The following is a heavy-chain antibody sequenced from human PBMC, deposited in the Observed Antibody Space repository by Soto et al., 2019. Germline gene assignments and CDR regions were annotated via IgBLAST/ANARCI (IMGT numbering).Heavy chain of an antibody. CDR3: ARDMAGNPFFDDYFDF. V-gene: IGHV4-31*03. Sequence: SETLSLTCTISGDSIRSGSAYWSWVRHHPGKGLEWIGFIDYSGATHYNPSLKSRVTMSVDTSKNQFSLKVRSVTAADTAIYYCARDMAGNPFFDDYFDFWGQGTRVTVSS. CDR2: IDYSGAT. CDR1: GDSIRSGSAY. D-gene: IGHD6-19*01. J-gene: IGHJ4*02.